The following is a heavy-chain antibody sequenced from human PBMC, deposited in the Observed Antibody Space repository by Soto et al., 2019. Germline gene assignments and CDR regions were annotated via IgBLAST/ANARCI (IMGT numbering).Heavy chain of an antibody. CDR3: ARVLYYYGSGSYYKYFDY. J-gene: IGHJ4*02. Sequence: SETLSLTCAVSGGSISSGGYSWSWIRQPPGKGLEWIGYIYHSGSTYYNPSLKSRVTISVDTSKNQFSLKLSSVTAADTAVYYCARVLYYYGSGSYYKYFDYWGQGTLVTVSS. CDR1: GGSISSGGYS. V-gene: IGHV4-30-2*05. CDR2: IYHSGST. D-gene: IGHD3-10*01.